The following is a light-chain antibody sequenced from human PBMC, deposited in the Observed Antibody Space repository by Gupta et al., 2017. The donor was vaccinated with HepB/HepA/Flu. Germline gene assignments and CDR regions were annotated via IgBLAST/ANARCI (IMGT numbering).Light chain of an antibody. CDR1: SSNIGAGYD. V-gene: IGLV1-40*01. J-gene: IGLJ1*01. CDR3: QSYDSSLSGRV. Sequence: CTGSSSNIGAGYDVHWYQQLPGTAPKLLIYGNSNRPSGVPDRFSGSKSGTSASLAITGLQAEDEADDYCQSYDSSLSGRVFGTGTKVTVL. CDR2: GNS.